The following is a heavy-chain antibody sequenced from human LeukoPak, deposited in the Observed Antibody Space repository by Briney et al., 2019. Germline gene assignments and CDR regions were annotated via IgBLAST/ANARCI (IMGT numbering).Heavy chain of an antibody. D-gene: IGHD6-19*01. CDR3: AREGPWPVDY. CDR2: ITNDGSST. CDR1: GFTFGNYW. Sequence: GGSLRLSCVASGFTFGNYWMHWVRHAPGKGLVWASRITNDGSSTIYADSVEGRFTISRDNAKNTLYLQMNSLRAEDTAVYYCAREGPWPVDYWGQGTLVTVSS. V-gene: IGHV3-74*01. J-gene: IGHJ4*02.